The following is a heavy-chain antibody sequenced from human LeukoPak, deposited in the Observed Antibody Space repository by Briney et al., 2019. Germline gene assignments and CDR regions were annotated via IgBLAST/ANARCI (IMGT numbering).Heavy chain of an antibody. CDR3: ARVGMGNCSGGSCYSDFDY. J-gene: IGHJ4*02. CDR1: GGSISGHY. CDR2: IYYSGST. Sequence: SETLSLTCTVSGGSISGHYWSWIRQPLGKGLEWIAYIYYSGSTNYNPSLKSRVTISVDTSKNQFYLKLSSVTAADTAVYYCARVGMGNCSGGSCYSDFDYWGQGTLVTVSS. D-gene: IGHD2-15*01. V-gene: IGHV4-59*11.